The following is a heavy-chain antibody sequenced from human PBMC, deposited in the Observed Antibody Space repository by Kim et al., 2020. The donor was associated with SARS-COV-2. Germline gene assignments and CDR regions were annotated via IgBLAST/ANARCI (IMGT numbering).Heavy chain of an antibody. V-gene: IGHV4-30-4*01. D-gene: IGHD2-21*01. CDR3: ARSHCGGDCYVDY. Sequence: SETLSLTCTVSGGSISSGDYYWSWIRQPPGKGLEWIGYIYYSGSTYYNPSLKSRVTISVDTSKNQFSLKLSSVTAADTAVYYCARSHCGGDCYVDYWGQGTLVTVSS. CDR2: IYYSGST. CDR1: GGSISSGDYY. J-gene: IGHJ4*02.